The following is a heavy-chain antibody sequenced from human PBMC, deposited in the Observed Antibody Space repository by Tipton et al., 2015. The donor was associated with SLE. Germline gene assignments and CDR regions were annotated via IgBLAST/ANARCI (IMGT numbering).Heavy chain of an antibody. CDR2: MKYDGSEK. V-gene: IGHV3-7*04. CDR1: GFTFSSYW. Sequence: GSLRLSCAASGFTFSSYWMSWVRQATGKGLEWVAHMKYDGSEKYYLDSVKGRFTISRDNAKNSVYLQMNSLRAEDTAVYYCARGHWDLRFFWGQGTLVTVSS. D-gene: IGHD1-26*01. CDR3: ARGHWDLRFF. J-gene: IGHJ4*02.